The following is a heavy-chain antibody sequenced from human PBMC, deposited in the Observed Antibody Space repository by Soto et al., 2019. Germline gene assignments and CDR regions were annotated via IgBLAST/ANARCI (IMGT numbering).Heavy chain of an antibody. CDR2: IIPILGIA. Sequence: WVRQAPGQGLEWMGRIIPILGIANYAQKFQGRVTITADKSTSTAYMELSSLRSEDTAVYYCARGGYDFWSGYPDPRAAFDIWGQGTMVTVSS. D-gene: IGHD3-3*01. CDR3: ARGGYDFWSGYPDPRAAFDI. J-gene: IGHJ3*02. V-gene: IGHV1-69*04.